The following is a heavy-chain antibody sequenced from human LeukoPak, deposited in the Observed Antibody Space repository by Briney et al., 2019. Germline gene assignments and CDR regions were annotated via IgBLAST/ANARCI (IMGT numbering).Heavy chain of an antibody. CDR3: ARSGPVYYYYYMDV. CDR1: GGSISSYY. CDR2: IYTSGST. J-gene: IGHJ6*03. Sequence: SETLSLTCTVSGGSISSYYWSWIRQPAGKGLEWIGRIYTSGSTNYNPSLKSRVTMSVDTSKNQFSLKLSSVTAADTAVYCCARSGPVYYYYYMDVWGKGTTVTVSS. V-gene: IGHV4-4*07. D-gene: IGHD5-12*01.